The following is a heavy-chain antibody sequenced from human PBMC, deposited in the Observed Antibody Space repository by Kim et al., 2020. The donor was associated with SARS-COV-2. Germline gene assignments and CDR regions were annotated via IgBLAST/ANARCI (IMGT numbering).Heavy chain of an antibody. Sequence: SETLSLTCAVYGGSFSGYYWSWICQPPGKGLEWIGEINHSGSTNYNPSLKSRVTISVDTSKNQFSLKVSSVTAADTAVYYCARAGYSSSWYGERNWFDPWGQGTLVTVSS. J-gene: IGHJ5*02. CDR3: ARAGYSSSWYGERNWFDP. V-gene: IGHV4-34*01. CDR1: GGSFSGYY. D-gene: IGHD6-13*01. CDR2: INHSGST.